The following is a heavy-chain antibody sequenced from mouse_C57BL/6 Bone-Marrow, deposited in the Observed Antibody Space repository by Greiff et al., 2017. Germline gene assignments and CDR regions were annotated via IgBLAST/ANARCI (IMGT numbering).Heavy chain of an antibody. D-gene: IGHD1-1*01. CDR2: IDPSDSYT. CDR1: GYTFTSYC. V-gene: IGHV1-59*01. CDR3: ARNYYGSSWNWYFDD. Sequence: VQLKQPGAELVRPGTSVKLSCKASGYTFTSYCMHWVKQRPGQGLEWIGVIDPSDSYTNYNEKFKGKATVTVDTSSSTAYMQLRSLTSEDSAVYYCARNYYGSSWNWYFDDWGTGTTVTVSA. J-gene: IGHJ1*03.